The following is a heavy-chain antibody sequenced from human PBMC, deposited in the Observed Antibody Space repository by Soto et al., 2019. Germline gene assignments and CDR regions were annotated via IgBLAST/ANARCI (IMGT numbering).Heavy chain of an antibody. J-gene: IGHJ4*02. CDR1: GFIVTSNY. Sequence: PGGSLRLSCAASGFIVTSNYMSWVRQAPGKGLEWVSVIYSDGTTNYAESVKGRFTISRDSSKNTVFLQMSSLRAEDTAVYYCAKGGPGASSGLFESWGQGTLVTVSS. CDR2: IYSDGTT. D-gene: IGHD3-10*01. CDR3: AKGGPGASSGLFES. V-gene: IGHV3-53*01.